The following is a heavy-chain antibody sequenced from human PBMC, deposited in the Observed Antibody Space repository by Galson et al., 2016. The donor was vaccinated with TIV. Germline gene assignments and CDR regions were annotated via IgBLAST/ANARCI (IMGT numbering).Heavy chain of an antibody. CDR1: GYRFIGYY. D-gene: IGHD2-21*01. J-gene: IGHJ4*02. V-gene: IGHV1-2*02. CDR2: INPGNGDT. CDR3: AKESDWGVAEFDF. Sequence: SVKVSCKASGYRFIGYYIHWVRQAPGRGPEWMGCINPGNGDTKYAQIFQGSVTLTWDTSVSTAYMELTSLRSDDTAVDFCAKESDWGVAEFDFWGQGTPVSVSS.